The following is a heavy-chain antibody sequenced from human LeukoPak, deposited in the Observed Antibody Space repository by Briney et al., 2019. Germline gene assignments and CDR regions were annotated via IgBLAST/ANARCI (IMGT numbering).Heavy chain of an antibody. D-gene: IGHD1-26*01. V-gene: IGHV1-46*01. Sequence: ASVKVSCKASGYTFTSYSMHWVRQAPGQGLEWMGIINPSGGSTSYAQKLQGRVTMTTDTSTSTAYMELRSLRSDDTAVYYCARDTKDSGNYYWFDPWGQGTLVTVSS. J-gene: IGHJ5*02. CDR2: INPSGGST. CDR1: GYTFTSYS. CDR3: ARDTKDSGNYYWFDP.